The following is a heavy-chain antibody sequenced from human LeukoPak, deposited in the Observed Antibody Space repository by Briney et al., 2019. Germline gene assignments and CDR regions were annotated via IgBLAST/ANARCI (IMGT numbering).Heavy chain of an antibody. V-gene: IGHV3-48*03. Sequence: SGGSLRLSCAASGFTFGSYEMNWVRQAPGKGLEWVSYISSSGSTIYYADSVKGRFTISRDNAKNSLYLQMNSLRAEDTAVYYCAREKRDYESSGYYNDYWGQGTLVTVSS. CDR2: ISSSGSTI. CDR3: AREKRDYESSGYYNDY. CDR1: GFTFGSYE. D-gene: IGHD3-22*01. J-gene: IGHJ4*02.